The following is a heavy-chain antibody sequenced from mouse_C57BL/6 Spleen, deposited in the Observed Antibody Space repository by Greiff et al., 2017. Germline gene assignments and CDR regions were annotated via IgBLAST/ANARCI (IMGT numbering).Heavy chain of an antibody. CDR3: ARGSRSCDY. Sequence: EVKLVESGGGLVKPGGSLKLSCAASGFTFSSYAMSWVRQTPEKRLEWVATISDGGRYTYYPDNVKGRFTISRDNSKNNLYLQMSHLKSEDTAMYCCARGSRSCDYWGQGNTLTVSS. CDR2: ISDGGRYT. D-gene: IGHD1-1*01. V-gene: IGHV5-4*03. CDR1: GFTFSSYA. J-gene: IGHJ2*01.